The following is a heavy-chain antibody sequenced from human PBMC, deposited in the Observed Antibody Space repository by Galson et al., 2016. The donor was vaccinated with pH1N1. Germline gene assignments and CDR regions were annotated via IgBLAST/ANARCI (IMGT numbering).Heavy chain of an antibody. D-gene: IGHD1-26*01. CDR1: GFTFSTYW. V-gene: IGHV3-7*03. CDR3: TIAVGRYSSF. CDR2: IKPDGTEK. Sequence: SLRLSCAASGFTFSTYWMNWVRQAPGKGLEWVASIKPDGTEKSYVDSVKGRFTISRDNAKNSLCLQMNSLRAEDTAVYYCTIAVGRYSSFWGQGTLVTVS. J-gene: IGHJ4*02.